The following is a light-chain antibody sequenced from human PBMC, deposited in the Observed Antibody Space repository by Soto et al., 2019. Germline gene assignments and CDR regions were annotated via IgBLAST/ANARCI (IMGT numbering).Light chain of an antibody. Sequence: EIVLTQSPGFLSLSPGEEATLSCRASQSVASSKLAWYQQKPGQAPSLLMFAAYSRASGTPDRFYGSGSGTVFTLTISRLEPEDFAVYYCQQYDSSPLTFGGGTKVEIK. CDR1: QSVASSK. J-gene: IGKJ4*01. V-gene: IGKV3-20*01. CDR2: AAY. CDR3: QQYDSSPLT.